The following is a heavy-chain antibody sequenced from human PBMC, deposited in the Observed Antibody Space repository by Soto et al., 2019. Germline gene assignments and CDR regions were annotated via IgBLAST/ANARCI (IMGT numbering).Heavy chain of an antibody. CDR3: ARGKGDEYYYYYYMDV. V-gene: IGHV1-8*01. CDR1: GYTFTSYD. D-gene: IGHD3-16*01. CDR2: MNPNSGNT. J-gene: IGHJ6*03. Sequence: ASVKVSCKASGYTFTSYDINWVRQATGQGLEWMGWMNPNSGNTGYAQKFQGRVTMTRNTSISTAYMELSSLRSEDTAVYYCARGKGDEYYYYYYMDVWGKGTTVTVSS.